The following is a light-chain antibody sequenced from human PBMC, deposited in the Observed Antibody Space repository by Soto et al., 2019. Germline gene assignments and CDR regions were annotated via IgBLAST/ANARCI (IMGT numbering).Light chain of an antibody. CDR2: GAS. CDR3: QQYYSFPLT. CDR1: QSVRGN. Sequence: EIVMTQSPATLSVSPGERATLSCRASQSVRGNLAWYQQKPGKSPRLLIYGASSRATGIPARFSGSGSGTDFTLTISCLQSEDFATYYCQQYYSFPLTFCQGTKVDIK. V-gene: IGKV3-15*01. J-gene: IGKJ1*01.